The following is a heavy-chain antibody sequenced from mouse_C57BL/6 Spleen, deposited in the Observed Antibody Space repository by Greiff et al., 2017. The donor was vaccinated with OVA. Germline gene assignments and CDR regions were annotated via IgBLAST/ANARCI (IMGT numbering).Heavy chain of an antibody. CDR2: IRGTGST. D-gene: IGHD2-4*01. V-gene: IGHV2-3*01. CDR1: GFSLTSYG. J-gene: IGHJ1*03. Sequence: VHLVESGPGLVAPSQSLSITCTVSGFSLTSYGVSWVRQPPGKGLEWLGVIRGTGSTNYHSAHISRLGISKDNSTSQVFLKLNTLQTDDTATYYWAKPDDYVGPRYFDVWGTGTTVTVSS. CDR3: AKPDDYVGPRYFDV.